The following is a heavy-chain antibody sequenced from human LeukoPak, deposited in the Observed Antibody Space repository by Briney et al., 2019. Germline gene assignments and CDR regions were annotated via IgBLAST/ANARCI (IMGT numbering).Heavy chain of an antibody. V-gene: IGHV4-59*12. Sequence: SETLSLTCTVSGGSISSYYWSWIRQPPGRGLEWIGSLYYSGSTNYNPSLRSRVTISVDTSKNQFSLKVTSVTAADTAVYFCAKDSTIGGYYFDYWGQGTLVTVPS. CDR3: AKDSTIGGYYFDY. J-gene: IGHJ4*02. D-gene: IGHD3-10*01. CDR2: LYYSGST. CDR1: GGSISSYY.